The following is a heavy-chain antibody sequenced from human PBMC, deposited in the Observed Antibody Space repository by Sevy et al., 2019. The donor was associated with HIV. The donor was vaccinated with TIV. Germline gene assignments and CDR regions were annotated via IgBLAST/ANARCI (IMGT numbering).Heavy chain of an antibody. D-gene: IGHD3-10*01. V-gene: IGHV1-2*02. CDR3: VGGYFGSGSYRLLY. CDR2: INPNNGDA. CDR1: GYSFTGFY. J-gene: IGHJ4*02. Sequence: ASVKVSCKASGYSFTGFYIHWMRQAPGQGLEWMGWINPNNGDAKSAQKYQGRVTMTRDTSATTTYMELTSLRSDDTAMYYCVGGYFGSGSYRLLYWGQGAPVTVSS.